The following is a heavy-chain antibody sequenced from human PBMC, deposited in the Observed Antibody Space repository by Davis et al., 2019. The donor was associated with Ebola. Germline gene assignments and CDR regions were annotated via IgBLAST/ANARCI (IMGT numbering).Heavy chain of an antibody. CDR1: GFTFSGYG. CDR3: ARVLVAATPGDY. J-gene: IGHJ4*02. V-gene: IGHV3-33*01. Sequence: PGGSLRLSCAASGFTFSGYGMHWVRQAPGKGLEWVAVIWYDGSNKYYADSVKGRFTISRDNSKNTLYLQMNSLRAEDTAVYYCARVLVAATPGDYWGQGTLVTVSS. D-gene: IGHD2-15*01. CDR2: IWYDGSNK.